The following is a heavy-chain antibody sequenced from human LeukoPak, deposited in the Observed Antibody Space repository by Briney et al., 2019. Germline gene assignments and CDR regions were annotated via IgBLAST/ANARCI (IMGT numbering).Heavy chain of an antibody. J-gene: IGHJ4*02. CDR2: IWYDGSNK. CDR3: ARDYGGNSVFY. V-gene: IGHV3-33*01. CDR1: GFTFSSYG. Sequence: GRSLRLSCAASGFTFSSYGMHWVRQAPGKGLEWVAVIWYDGSNKYYADSVRGRFTISRDNSKNTLYLQMNSLRAEDTAVYYCARDYGGNSVFYWGQGTLVTVSS. D-gene: IGHD4-23*01.